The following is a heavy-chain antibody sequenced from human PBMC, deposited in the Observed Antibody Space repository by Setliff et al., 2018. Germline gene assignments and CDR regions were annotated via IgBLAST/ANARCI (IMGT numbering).Heavy chain of an antibody. J-gene: IGHJ4*02. V-gene: IGHV2-5*02. CDR3: AHTSGGGNSACFDY. D-gene: IGHD4-4*01. Sequence: ASGPTLVNPTQTLTLTCTFSGFSLTTSGVGVGWIRQPPGKALEWLAIIFWDDDKRYSPSLKNRLTITKDTSKNQVVLTMTNMDPVDTATYFCAHTSGGGNSACFDYWGQGVLVTVSS. CDR1: GFSLTTSGVG. CDR2: IFWDDDK.